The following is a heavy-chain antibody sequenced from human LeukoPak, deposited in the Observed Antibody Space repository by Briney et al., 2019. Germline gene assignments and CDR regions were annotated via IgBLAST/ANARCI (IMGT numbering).Heavy chain of an antibody. CDR3: ARAVHYDSSGYGY. CDR1: GFTFSSYA. Sequence: GGSLRLSRAASGFTFSSYAMHWVRQAPGKGLEYVSAISSNGGSTYYANSVKGRFTISRDNSKNTLYLQMGSLRAEDMAVYYCARAVHYDSSGYGYWGQGTLVTVSS. V-gene: IGHV3-64*01. CDR2: ISSNGGST. D-gene: IGHD3-22*01. J-gene: IGHJ4*02.